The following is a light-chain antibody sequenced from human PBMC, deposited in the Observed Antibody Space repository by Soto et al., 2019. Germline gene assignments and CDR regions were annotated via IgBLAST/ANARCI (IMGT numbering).Light chain of an antibody. Sequence: NFMLTQPHSVSESPGKTVTISCTRSSGSIASNYVQWYQQRPGSSPTTVIYEDNQRPSGVPDRFSRSIDSSSNSASLTISGLKTEDEADYYCQSYDSDNQVFGGGTKLTVL. V-gene: IGLV6-57*01. CDR1: SGSIASNY. CDR3: QSYDSDNQV. J-gene: IGLJ3*02. CDR2: EDN.